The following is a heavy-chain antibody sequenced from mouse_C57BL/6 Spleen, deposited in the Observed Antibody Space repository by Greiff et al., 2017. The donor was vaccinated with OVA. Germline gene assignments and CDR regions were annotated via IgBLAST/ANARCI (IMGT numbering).Heavy chain of an antibody. V-gene: IGHV1-61*01. J-gene: IGHJ2*01. CDR3: ARENFYFDY. Sequence: QVQLKQPGAELVRPGSSVKLSCKASGYTFTSYWMDWVKQRPGQGLEWIGNIYPSDSETHYNQKFKDKATLTVDKSSSTAYMQLSSLTSEDSAVYYCARENFYFDYWGQGTTLTVSS. CDR1: GYTFTSYW. CDR2: IYPSDSET.